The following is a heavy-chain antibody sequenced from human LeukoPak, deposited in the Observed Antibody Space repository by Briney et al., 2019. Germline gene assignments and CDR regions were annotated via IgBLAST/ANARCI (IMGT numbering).Heavy chain of an antibody. J-gene: IGHJ4*02. Sequence: GASVKVSCKASGGTFSSYAISWVRQAPRQGLEWMGGIIPIFGTANYAQKFQGRVTITADESTSTAYMELSSLRSEDTAVYYCARTSTRYCDSASDYWGKGTLVTVSS. CDR2: IIPIFGTA. V-gene: IGHV1-69*13. CDR3: ARTSTRYCDSASDY. CDR1: GGTFSSYA. D-gene: IGHD4-17*01.